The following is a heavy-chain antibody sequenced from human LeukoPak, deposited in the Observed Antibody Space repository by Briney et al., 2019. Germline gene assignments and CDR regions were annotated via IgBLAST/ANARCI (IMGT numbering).Heavy chain of an antibody. Sequence: RGSLRLSSAPSGVAFSGYAMSGVRQAPGNGLEWGSAINGSGGETFYADAVNGRFTISRDNSKNTLCLQMNSLRAEDTAVYYCAKFEGYCSSSCSSKPTGWYFDYWGQGTLVTVSS. J-gene: IGHJ4*02. D-gene: IGHD2-2*01. CDR1: GVAFSGYA. CDR2: INGSGGET. CDR3: AKFEGYCSSSCSSKPTGWYFDY. V-gene: IGHV3-23*01.